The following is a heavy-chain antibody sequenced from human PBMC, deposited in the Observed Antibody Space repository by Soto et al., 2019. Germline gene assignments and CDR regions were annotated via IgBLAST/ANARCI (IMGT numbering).Heavy chain of an antibody. CDR3: ATQSHDYGDYAIDY. CDR2: IIPIFGTA. Sequence: ASVKVSCKASGGTFSSYAISWVRQAPGQGLEWMGGIIPIFGTANYAQKFQGRVTITADESTSTAYMELSSLRSEDTAVYYCATQSHDYGDYAIDYWGQGTLVTVSS. CDR1: GGTFSSYA. V-gene: IGHV1-69*13. J-gene: IGHJ4*02. D-gene: IGHD4-17*01.